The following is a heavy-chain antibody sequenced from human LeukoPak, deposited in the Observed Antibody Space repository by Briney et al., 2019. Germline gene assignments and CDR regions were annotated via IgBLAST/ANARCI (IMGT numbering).Heavy chain of an antibody. J-gene: IGHJ4*02. Sequence: GGSLRLSCAGSGFTFSDFSMHWVRQAPGKGLEWVSSISSGSSYKFYADSVKGRFTISRDNSKNTLYLQMNSLRAEDTAVYYCAKDYDFWSGNYFDYWGQGTLVTVSS. CDR3: AKDYDFWSGNYFDY. CDR2: ISSGSSYK. CDR1: GFTFSDFS. V-gene: IGHV3-21*04. D-gene: IGHD3-3*01.